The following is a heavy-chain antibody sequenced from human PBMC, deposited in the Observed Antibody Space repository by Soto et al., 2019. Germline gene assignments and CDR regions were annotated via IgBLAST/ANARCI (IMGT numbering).Heavy chain of an antibody. CDR1: GYTFTSIW. V-gene: IGHV5-51*01. D-gene: IGHD3-16*01. Sequence: AGESLKISCKGFGYTFTSIWIGWVRQMPGKGLEWMGIIYPGDSETRYSPSFQGQVTISADKSIHTAYLQWSSLKASDTAIYYCARTFGGHLYSFDFWGQGTLVTGSS. J-gene: IGHJ4*02. CDR2: IYPGDSET. CDR3: ARTFGGHLYSFDF.